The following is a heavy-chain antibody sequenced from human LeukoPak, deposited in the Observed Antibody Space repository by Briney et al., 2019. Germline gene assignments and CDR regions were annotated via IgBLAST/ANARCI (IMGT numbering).Heavy chain of an antibody. V-gene: IGHV4-61*08. CDR1: GGSISSGDYY. CDR2: IYYSGST. CDR3: ASSYYDFWSAPSWDV. Sequence: SQTLSLTCTVSGGSISSGDYYWSWIRQPPGKGLEWIGYIYYSGSTNYNPSLKSRVTISVDTSKNQFSLKLSSVTAADTAVYYCASSYYDFWSAPSWDVWGKGTTVTVSS. J-gene: IGHJ6*04. D-gene: IGHD3-3*01.